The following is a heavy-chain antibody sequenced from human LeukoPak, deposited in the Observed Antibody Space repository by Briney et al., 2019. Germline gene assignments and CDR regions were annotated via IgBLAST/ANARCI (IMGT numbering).Heavy chain of an antibody. CDR2: ISSSSSYI. CDR1: GFTFGSYS. Sequence: PGGSLRLSCATSGFTFGSYSMNWGRQAPGKELLWVSSISSSSSYIYYADSAKGRFTISRDNAKTSLYLQMNSLRAEDTAVYYRARGRIAVAGTRVNYFDYWGQGTLVTVSS. V-gene: IGHV3-21*01. J-gene: IGHJ4*02. D-gene: IGHD6-19*01. CDR3: ARGRIAVAGTRVNYFDY.